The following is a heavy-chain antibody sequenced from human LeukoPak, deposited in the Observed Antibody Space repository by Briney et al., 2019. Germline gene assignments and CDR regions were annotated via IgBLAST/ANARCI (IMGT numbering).Heavy chain of an antibody. CDR2: ISSSGSTI. CDR3: ASRSSNYGGNSHFDY. Sequence: GSLRLSCAASGFTFSDYYMSWIRQAPGKGLEWVSYISSSGSTIYYADSVKGRFTISRDNAKNSLYLQMNSLRAEDTAVYYCASRSSNYGGNSHFDYWGQGTLVTVSS. D-gene: IGHD4-23*01. CDR1: GFTFSDYY. V-gene: IGHV3-11*04. J-gene: IGHJ4*02.